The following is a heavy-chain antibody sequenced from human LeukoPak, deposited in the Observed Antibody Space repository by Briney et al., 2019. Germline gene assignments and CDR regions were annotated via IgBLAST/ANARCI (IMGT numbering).Heavy chain of an antibody. CDR2: ISYDGSNK. J-gene: IGHJ4*02. V-gene: IGHV3-30-3*01. CDR3: ARDQSGSYLYYFDY. Sequence: PGRSLRLSCAASGFTFSSYAMHWVRQAPGKGLEWVAVISYDGSNKYYADPVKGRFTISRDNSKNTLYLQMNSLRAEDTAVYYCARDQSGSYLYYFDYWGQGTLVTVSS. D-gene: IGHD1-26*01. CDR1: GFTFSSYA.